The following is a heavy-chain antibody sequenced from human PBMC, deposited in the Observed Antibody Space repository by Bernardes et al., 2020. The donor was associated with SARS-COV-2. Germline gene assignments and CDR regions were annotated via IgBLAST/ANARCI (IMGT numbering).Heavy chain of an antibody. CDR2: IYYSGST. J-gene: IGHJ4*02. V-gene: IGHV4-59*01. CDR3: ARHSASDSLWGTHRSPFDY. CDR1: GGSISSYY. Sequence: ETLSLTCTVSGGSISSYYWSWIRQPPGKGLEWIGYIYYSGSTNYNPSLKSRVTISVDTSKNQFSLKLSSVTAADTALYFCARHSASDSLWGTHRSPFDYWGRGILVTVSS. D-gene: IGHD3-16*02.